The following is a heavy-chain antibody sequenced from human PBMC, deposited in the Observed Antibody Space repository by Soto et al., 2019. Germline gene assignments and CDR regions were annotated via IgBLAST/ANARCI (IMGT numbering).Heavy chain of an antibody. CDR3: AAGDSSDTGDH. D-gene: IGHD5-18*01. CDR2: TTAILGTR. CDR1: GDTLSHYG. Sequence: QVQLVQSGAQVKKPGSAVKVSCKASGDTLSHYGVSWVRQVPGKGLEWMGGTTAILGTRDYAQTFQGRMTITSDESTNTSYVELNGLTSDDRAGYYCAAGDSSDTGDHWGQGTLVTVSS. V-gene: IGHV1-69*01. J-gene: IGHJ4*02.